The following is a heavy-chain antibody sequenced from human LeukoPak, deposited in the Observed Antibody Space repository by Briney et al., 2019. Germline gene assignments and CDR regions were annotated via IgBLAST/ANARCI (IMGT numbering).Heavy chain of an antibody. CDR1: GFTFSSYG. D-gene: IGHD3-10*01. CDR2: TQYDGSYK. J-gene: IGHJ4*02. V-gene: IGHV3-30*02. Sequence: GGSLRLSCAASGFTFSSYGMHWVRQAPGKGLEWVAFTQYDGSYKHYADSVKGRFTVSRDNSKNTLYLQINSLRAEDTAVYYCAKYRSYYGSGIDYWGQGTLVTVSS. CDR3: AKYRSYYGSGIDY.